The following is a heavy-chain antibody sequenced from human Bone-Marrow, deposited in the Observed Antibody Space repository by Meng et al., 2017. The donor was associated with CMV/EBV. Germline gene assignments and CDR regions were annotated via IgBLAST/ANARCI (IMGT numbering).Heavy chain of an antibody. CDR2: IFYSGST. J-gene: IGHJ4*02. CDR1: GGSIGSDY. Sequence: SETLSLTCTVSGGSIGSDYWSWIRQSPGKGLEWIGYIFYSGSTNYNPSLKSRVTISVDTSKNQFSLKLSSVTAADTAVYYCARGLVSGAKATFFDYWGQGTLVTVSS. V-gene: IGHV4-59*12. CDR3: ARGLVSGAKATFFDY. D-gene: IGHD3-10*01.